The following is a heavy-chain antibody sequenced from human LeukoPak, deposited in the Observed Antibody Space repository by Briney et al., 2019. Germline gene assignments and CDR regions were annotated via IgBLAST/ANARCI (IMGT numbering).Heavy chain of an antibody. CDR3: ARDHYYDSSGYIPAGDAFDI. Sequence: GGSLRLSCAASGFTFSSYEMNWVRQAPGKGLEWVSYISSSGSTIYYADSVKGRFTISRDNAKNSPYLQMNSLRAEDTAVYYCARDHYYDSSGYIPAGDAFDIWGQGTMVTVSS. J-gene: IGHJ3*02. D-gene: IGHD3-22*01. CDR1: GFTFSSYE. V-gene: IGHV3-48*03. CDR2: ISSSGSTI.